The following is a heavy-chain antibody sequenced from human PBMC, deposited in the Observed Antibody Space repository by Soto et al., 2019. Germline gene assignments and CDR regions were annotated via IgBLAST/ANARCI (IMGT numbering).Heavy chain of an antibody. V-gene: IGHV1-69*01. Sequence: QVQLVQSGAEVKKPGSSVKVSCKASGGTFSSYAISWVRQAPGQGREWMVGIIPIFGTANYAQKFQGRVTITADESTSTAYMELSSLRSEDTAVYYCASVLGYCSGGSCYSFDYWGQGTLVTVSS. CDR2: IIPIFGTA. J-gene: IGHJ4*02. CDR3: ASVLGYCSGGSCYSFDY. D-gene: IGHD2-15*01. CDR1: GGTFSSYA.